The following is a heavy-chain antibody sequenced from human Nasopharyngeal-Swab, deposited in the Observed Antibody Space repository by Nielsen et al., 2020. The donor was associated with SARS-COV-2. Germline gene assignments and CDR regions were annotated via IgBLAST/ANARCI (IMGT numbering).Heavy chain of an antibody. D-gene: IGHD1-20*01. CDR3: ARISITGTPEGHYYYGMDV. Sequence: VRQMPGKGLEWMGRIDPSDSYTNYSPSFQGHVTISADKSISTAYLQWSSLKASDTAMYYCARISITGTPEGHYYYGMDVWGQGTTVTVSS. V-gene: IGHV5-10-1*01. CDR2: IDPSDSYT. J-gene: IGHJ6*02.